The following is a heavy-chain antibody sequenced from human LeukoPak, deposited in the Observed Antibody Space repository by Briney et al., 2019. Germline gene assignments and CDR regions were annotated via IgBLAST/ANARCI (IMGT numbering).Heavy chain of an antibody. CDR3: ARDRGGTFSWGYFDY. Sequence: SQTLSLTCTVSGGFISSGSYYWGWIRQPPGKGLEWIGSIYYSGSTYYNPSLKSRVTISVDTSKNQFSLKLSSVTAADTAVYYCARDRGGTFSWGYFDYWGQGTLVTVSS. V-gene: IGHV4-39*07. CDR2: IYYSGST. D-gene: IGHD3-10*01. J-gene: IGHJ4*02. CDR1: GGFISSGSYY.